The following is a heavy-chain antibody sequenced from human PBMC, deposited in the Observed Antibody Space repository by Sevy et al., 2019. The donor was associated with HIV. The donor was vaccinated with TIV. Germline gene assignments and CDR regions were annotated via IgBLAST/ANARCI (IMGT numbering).Heavy chain of an antibody. J-gene: IGHJ6*02. D-gene: IGHD3-10*01. CDR1: GFTFSNAW. CDR3: TTLTPGVRGVTDSMDV. V-gene: IGHV3-15*01. Sequence: GGSLRLSCAASGFTFSNAWMSWVRQAPGKGLEWVGRIKSKTDGGTTDYAAPVKGRFTISRDDSKNTPYLQMNSLKTEDTAVYYCTTLTPGVRGVTDSMDVWGQGTTVTVSS. CDR2: IKSKTDGGTT.